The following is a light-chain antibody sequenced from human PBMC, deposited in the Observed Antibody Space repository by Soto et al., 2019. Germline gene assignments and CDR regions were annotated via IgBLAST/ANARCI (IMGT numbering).Light chain of an antibody. CDR1: QSVGSY. J-gene: IGKJ1*01. V-gene: IGKV3-11*01. CDR2: DAT. Sequence: EIVLTQSPATLSLSPGERATLSCRASQSVGSYLAWFQQKPGQAPRLLIYDATNRATGIPARFNGSGSGTDFTLTISSLEPEDFAVYYCQQRRSWPRAFGQGTKVDIK. CDR3: QQRRSWPRA.